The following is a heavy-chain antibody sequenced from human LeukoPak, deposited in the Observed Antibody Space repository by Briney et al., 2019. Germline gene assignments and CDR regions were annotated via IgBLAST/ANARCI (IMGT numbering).Heavy chain of an antibody. CDR3: ARLRGYYFDY. D-gene: IGHD3-22*01. CDR2: ITSSSSHI. CDR1: GFTFSGYT. V-gene: IGHV3-21*01. Sequence: GGSLRLSCAASGFTFSGYTMNWVRQAPGKGLEWVSSITSSSSHIYYADSVKGRFTISRDNAKNSLFLQMNSLRAEDTAVYYCARLRGYYFDYWGQGTLVTVSS. J-gene: IGHJ4*02.